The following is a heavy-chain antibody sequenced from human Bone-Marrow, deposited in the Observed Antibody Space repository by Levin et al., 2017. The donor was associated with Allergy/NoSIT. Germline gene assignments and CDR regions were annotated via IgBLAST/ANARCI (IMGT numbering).Heavy chain of an antibody. D-gene: IGHD6-13*01. CDR2: ISRASNYI. Sequence: PGGSLRLSCAASGFTFSSYSMSWVRQAPGKGLEWVSSISRASNYIYYADSVKGRFTVSRDNAKNSLYLQMSSLRAEDTAIYYCASYGGWSTTWYPPYYFDYWGQGTRLTVSS. V-gene: IGHV3-21*01. J-gene: IGHJ4*02. CDR1: GFTFSSYS. CDR3: ASYGGWSTTWYPPYYFDY.